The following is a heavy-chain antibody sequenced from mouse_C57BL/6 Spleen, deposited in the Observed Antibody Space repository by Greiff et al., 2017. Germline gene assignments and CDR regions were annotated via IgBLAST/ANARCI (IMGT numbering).Heavy chain of an antibody. D-gene: IGHD1-1*01. CDR1: GYTFTSYW. V-gene: IGHV1-61*01. CDR2: IYPSDSET. J-gene: IGHJ3*01. Sequence: QVQLKQPGAELVRPGSSVKLSCKASGYTFTSYWMDWVKQRPGQGLEWIGNIYPSDSETHYNQKFKDKATLTVDKSSSTAYMQLSSLTSEDSAVYYCARRGGSSPFAYWGQGTLVTVSA. CDR3: ARRGGSSPFAY.